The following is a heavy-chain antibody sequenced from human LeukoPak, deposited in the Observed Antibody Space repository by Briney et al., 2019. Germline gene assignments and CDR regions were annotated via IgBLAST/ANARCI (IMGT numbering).Heavy chain of an antibody. D-gene: IGHD2-2*01. CDR1: GGSISSGDYY. V-gene: IGHV4-30-4*01. Sequence: SETLSLTCTVSGGSISSGDYYWSWIRQPPGKGLEWIGYIYYSGSTYYNPSLKSRVTISVDTSKNQFSLKLSSVTAADTAVYYCARDPGYCSSTSCYAGGYFQHWGQGTLVTVSP. J-gene: IGHJ1*01. CDR3: ARDPGYCSSTSCYAGGYFQH. CDR2: IYYSGST.